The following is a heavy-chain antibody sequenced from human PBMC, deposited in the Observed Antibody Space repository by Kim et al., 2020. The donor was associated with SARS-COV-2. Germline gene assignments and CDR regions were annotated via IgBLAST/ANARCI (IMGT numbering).Heavy chain of an antibody. Sequence: SVKVSCKASGGTFSSYAISWVRQAPGQGLEWMGGIIPIFGTANYAQKFQGRVTITADESTSTAYMELSSLRSEDTAVYYCARVARYYYGSGSAVDYWGQGTLVTVSS. J-gene: IGHJ4*02. CDR2: IIPIFGTA. CDR3: ARVARYYYGSGSAVDY. D-gene: IGHD3-10*01. V-gene: IGHV1-69*13. CDR1: GGTFSSYA.